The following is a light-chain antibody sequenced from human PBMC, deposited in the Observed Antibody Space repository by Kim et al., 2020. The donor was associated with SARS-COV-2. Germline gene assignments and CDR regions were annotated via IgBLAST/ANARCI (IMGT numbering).Light chain of an antibody. CDR2: EVS. CDR1: SSLVGVSNY. J-gene: IGLJ1*01. CDR3: CSYAGSYTYV. Sequence: GQSFTISCTGTSSLVGVSNYVSWYQQHPGKAPKRMIYEVSKRPAGVPDRFSGSKAGNTASLTISGLQAEDEADYYCCSYAGSYTYVFGTGTKVTVL. V-gene: IGLV2-11*01.